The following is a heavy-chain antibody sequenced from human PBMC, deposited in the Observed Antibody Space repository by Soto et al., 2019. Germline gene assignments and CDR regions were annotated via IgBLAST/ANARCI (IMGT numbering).Heavy chain of an antibody. CDR1: GDSVSSHNAA. D-gene: IGHD2-2*01. V-gene: IGHV6-1*01. CDR2: TYYRSKWYN. J-gene: IGHJ5*02. CDR3: ARAWDSDCSSTSCSINWFDP. Sequence: QTLSLTCVISGDSVSSHNAAWNWVRQSPSRGLEWLGRTYYRSKWYNDYAVSVKSQITINPDTSKNQFSLQLNSVTPEDTAVYYCARAWDSDCSSTSCSINWFDPWGQGTLVT.